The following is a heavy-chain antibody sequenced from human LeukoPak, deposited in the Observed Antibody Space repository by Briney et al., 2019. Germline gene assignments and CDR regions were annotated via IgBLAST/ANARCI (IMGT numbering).Heavy chain of an antibody. CDR3: ARAPSSSWYRGFDY. Sequence: GGSLRLSCAASGFTFDDYGMSWVRQAPGKGLEWVSGINWNGGSTGYADSVKGRFTISRDNAKNSLYLQMNSLRAEDTALYYCARAPSSSWYRGFDYWGQGTLVTVSS. V-gene: IGHV3-20*04. D-gene: IGHD6-13*01. J-gene: IGHJ4*02. CDR2: INWNGGST. CDR1: GFTFDDYG.